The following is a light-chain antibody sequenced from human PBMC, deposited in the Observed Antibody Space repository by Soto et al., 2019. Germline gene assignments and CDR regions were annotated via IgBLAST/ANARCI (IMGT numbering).Light chain of an antibody. CDR3: TSYTTINTYI. V-gene: IGLV2-14*01. CDR2: EVI. Sequence: QSGLTQPASGSGSPEQSITISCTGTSSDIGDYDYVSWYQQHPGKAPKLIIYEVINRPSGVSDRFSGSKSGNTASLTISGLQSEDEADYYCTSYTTINTYIFGTGTKVIVL. J-gene: IGLJ1*01. CDR1: SSDIGDYDY.